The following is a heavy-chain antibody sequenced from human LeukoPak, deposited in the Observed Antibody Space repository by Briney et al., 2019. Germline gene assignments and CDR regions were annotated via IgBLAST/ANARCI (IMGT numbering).Heavy chain of an antibody. CDR1: GYTFTSND. J-gene: IGHJ6*04. CDR2: MNPNSGNT. D-gene: IGHD3-3*02. CDR3: ARGLTTRRPHFWSAYCYYGMDV. V-gene: IGHV1-8*01. Sequence: ASVTVSCTSSGYTFTSNDINWVRQATGQGLEWGGWMNPNSGNTGYAQKFQGRVSVTRNTSISTAYMELSSLRTEDTAVYYCARGLTTRRPHFWSAYCYYGMDVWGERTTVTLSS.